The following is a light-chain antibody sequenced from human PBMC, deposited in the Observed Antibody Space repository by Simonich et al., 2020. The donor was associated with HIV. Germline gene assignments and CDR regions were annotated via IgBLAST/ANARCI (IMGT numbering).Light chain of an antibody. CDR3: QQYYAAPIT. Sequence: DIVMTQSPDSLAVSLGERATLNCKVSQSLLSNNKNFLAWFQHKPGQPPKMIIYWASTRESGVPYRFSGSGSGTDLTLTLSSLQAEDVAGYYFQQYYAAPITFGQGTRLEI. CDR1: QSLLSNNKNF. V-gene: IGKV4-1*01. J-gene: IGKJ5*01. CDR2: WAS.